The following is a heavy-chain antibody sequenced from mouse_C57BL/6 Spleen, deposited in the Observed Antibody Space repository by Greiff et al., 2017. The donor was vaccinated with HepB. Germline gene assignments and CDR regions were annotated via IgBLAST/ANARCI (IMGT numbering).Heavy chain of an antibody. CDR1: GYTFTSYG. D-gene: IGHD2-4*01. CDR3: ARDPPIYYDYGDY. V-gene: IGHV1-81*01. J-gene: IGHJ2*01. CDR2: IYPRSGNT. Sequence: VKLVESGAELARPGASVKLSCKASGYTFTSYGISWVKQRTGQGLEWIGEIYPRSGNTYYNEKFKGKATLTADKSSSTAYMELRSLTSEDSAVYFCARDPPIYYDYGDYWGQGTTLTVSS.